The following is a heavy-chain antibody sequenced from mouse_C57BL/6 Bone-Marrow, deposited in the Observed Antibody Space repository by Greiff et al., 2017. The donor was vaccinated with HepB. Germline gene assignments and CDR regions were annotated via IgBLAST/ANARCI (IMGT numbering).Heavy chain of an antibody. Sequence: VQLKESGAELVRPGASVKLSCIASGFNIKDDYMHWVKQRPEQGLEWIGWIDPENGDTEYASKFQGKATITADTSSNTAYLQLSSLTSEDTAVYYCTPMVTPWFAYWGQGTLVTVSA. D-gene: IGHD2-3*01. CDR1: GFNIKDDY. CDR3: TPMVTPWFAY. CDR2: IDPENGDT. V-gene: IGHV14-4*01. J-gene: IGHJ3*01.